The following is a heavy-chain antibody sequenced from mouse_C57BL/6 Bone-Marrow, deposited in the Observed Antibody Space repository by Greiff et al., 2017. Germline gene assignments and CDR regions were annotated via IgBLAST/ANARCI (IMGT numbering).Heavy chain of an antibody. CDR2: IYPGSGNT. CDR3: ARTGYFDY. V-gene: IGHV1-66*01. D-gene: IGHD4-1*01. J-gene: IGHJ2*01. Sequence: QVQLQQSGPELVKPGASGYSFTSYYIHWVKQRPGQGLEWIGWIYPGSGNTKYNEKFKGKATLTADTSSSTAYMQLSSLTSEDSAVYYCARTGYFDYWGQGTTLTVSS. CDR1: GYSFTSYY.